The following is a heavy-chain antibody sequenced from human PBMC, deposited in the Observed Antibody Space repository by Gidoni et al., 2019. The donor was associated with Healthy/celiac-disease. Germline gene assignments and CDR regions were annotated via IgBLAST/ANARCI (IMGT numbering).Heavy chain of an antibody. CDR2: IIPILVIA. J-gene: IGHJ4*02. CDR3: AREGAYSGSYYVGY. Sequence: QVQLVQSGAEVKKPGSSVKVSCKASGGTFSRYTISLVRQAPVQGLEWRGRIIPILVIANYAQKFQGRVKITADKSTSTAYMELSSLRSEDTAVYYCAREGAYSGSYYVGYWGQGTLVTVSS. D-gene: IGHD1-26*01. CDR1: GGTFSRYT. V-gene: IGHV1-69*08.